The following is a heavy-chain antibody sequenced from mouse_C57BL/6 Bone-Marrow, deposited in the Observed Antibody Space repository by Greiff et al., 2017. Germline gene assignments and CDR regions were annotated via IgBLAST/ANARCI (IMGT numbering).Heavy chain of an antibody. D-gene: IGHD1-2*01. CDR3: ATGSFTARFAY. CDR2: IYPGSGST. Sequence: QVHVKQPGAELVKPGASVKMSCKASGYTFTSYWITWVKQRPGQGLEWIGDIYPGSGSTIYNEKFKGKATLTVDTSSSTAYMQLSSLTSEDSAVYYCATGSFTARFAYWGQGTLVTVSA. V-gene: IGHV1-55*01. CDR1: GYTFTSYW. J-gene: IGHJ3*01.